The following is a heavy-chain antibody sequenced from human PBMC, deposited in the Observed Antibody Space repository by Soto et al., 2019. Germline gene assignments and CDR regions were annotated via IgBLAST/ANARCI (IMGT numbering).Heavy chain of an antibody. Sequence: VQLEESGPGLVKPSGTLSLTCAVSGGSISSSNWWRWVRQPPGKGLEWIGEIYHSGSTNYNPSLKSRVTISVDKPKNQFSLKLSSVTAADTAVYYCARVSGSYYYGMDVWGQGTTVTVSS. CDR1: GGSISSSNW. D-gene: IGHD1-26*01. V-gene: IGHV4-4*02. CDR3: ARVSGSYYYGMDV. CDR2: IYHSGST. J-gene: IGHJ6*02.